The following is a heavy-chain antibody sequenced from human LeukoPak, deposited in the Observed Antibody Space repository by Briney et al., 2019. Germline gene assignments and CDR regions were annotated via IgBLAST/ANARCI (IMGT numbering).Heavy chain of an antibody. CDR1: GGSISSYY. J-gene: IGHJ2*01. V-gene: IGHV4-59*01. CDR3: ARGVHGDYRWYFDL. Sequence: QPSETLSLTCTVSGGSISSYYWSWIRQPPGKGLEWIGYIYYIGGTNYNPSLKSRVTISVDTSKNQFSLKLSSVTAADTAVYYCARGVHGDYRWYFDLWGRGTLVTVSS. CDR2: IYYIGGT. D-gene: IGHD4-17*01.